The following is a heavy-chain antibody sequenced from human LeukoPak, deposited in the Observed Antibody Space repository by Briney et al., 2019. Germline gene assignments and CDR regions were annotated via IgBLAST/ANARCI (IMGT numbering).Heavy chain of an antibody. CDR2: INHSGST. D-gene: IGHD3-3*01. CDR3: ARTGPYDFWSGYPHYYGMDV. V-gene: IGHV4-34*01. J-gene: IGHJ6*02. CDR1: GGSFSGYY. Sequence: SETLSLTCAVYGGSFSGYYWSWIRQPPGKGLEWSGEINHSGSTNYNPSLKSRVTISVDTSKNQFSLKLSSVTAADTAVYYCARTGPYDFWSGYPHYYGMDVWGQGTTVTVSS.